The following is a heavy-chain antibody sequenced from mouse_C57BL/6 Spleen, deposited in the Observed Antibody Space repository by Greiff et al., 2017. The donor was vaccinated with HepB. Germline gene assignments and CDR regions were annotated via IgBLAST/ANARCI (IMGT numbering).Heavy chain of an antibody. Sequence: VQLQQPAAELVKPGASVKMSCKASGYTFTSYWITWVKPRPGQGLEWIGDIYPGSGSTNYNEKFKSKATLTVDTSSSTAYMQLSSLTSEDSAVYYCARFALNYWYFGVWGKGTTVTISS. J-gene: IGHJ1*03. CDR3: ARFALNYWYFGV. CDR2: IYPGSGST. V-gene: IGHV1-55*01. CDR1: GYTFTSYW.